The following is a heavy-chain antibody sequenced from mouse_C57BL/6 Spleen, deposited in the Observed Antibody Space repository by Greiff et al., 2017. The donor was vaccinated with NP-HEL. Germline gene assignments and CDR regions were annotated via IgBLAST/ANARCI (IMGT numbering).Heavy chain of an antibody. CDR2: ISSGGDYI. Sequence: EVQRVESGEGLVKPGGSLKLSCAASGFTFSSYAMSWVRQTPEKRLEWVAYISSGGDYIYYADTVKGRFTISRDNARNTLYLQMSSLKSEDTAMYYCTRVYYGNYGDYWGQGTTLTVSS. V-gene: IGHV5-9-1*02. J-gene: IGHJ2*01. D-gene: IGHD2-1*01. CDR3: TRVYYGNYGDY. CDR1: GFTFSSYA.